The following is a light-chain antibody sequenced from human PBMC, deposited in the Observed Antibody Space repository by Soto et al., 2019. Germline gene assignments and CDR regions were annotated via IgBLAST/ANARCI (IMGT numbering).Light chain of an antibody. CDR3: QQSYSSPQT. CDR1: QGITNW. Sequence: DIQMTQSPSSVSASVGDRVTITCRASQGITNWLAWYQQKPGKAPKLLIYAASGLPSGVPSRFSGSGSGTDFTLTISSLQPEDFAIYYCQQSYSSPQTFGQGTKVDIK. V-gene: IGKV1-12*01. CDR2: AAS. J-gene: IGKJ1*01.